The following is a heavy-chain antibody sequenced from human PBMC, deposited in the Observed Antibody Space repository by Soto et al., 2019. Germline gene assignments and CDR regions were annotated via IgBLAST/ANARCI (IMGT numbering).Heavy chain of an antibody. CDR2: TKNKANNYTT. CDR3: TIEGAYPGPDSDY. J-gene: IGHJ4*02. Sequence: GGPLNLSYAASGFTFSDRYIDWIRQAPGKGLEWVGRTKNKANNYTTEYAASVKGRFTISRDYSRDSVYLQMNSLKTDDTAVYYCTIEGAYPGPDSDYWGQGTLVTVSS. CDR1: GFTFSDRY. V-gene: IGHV3-72*01. D-gene: IGHD3-16*01.